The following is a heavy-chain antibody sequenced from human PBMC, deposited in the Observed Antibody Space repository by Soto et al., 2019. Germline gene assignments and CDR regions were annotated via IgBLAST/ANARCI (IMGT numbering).Heavy chain of an antibody. CDR1: GGSNSSSNW. CDR3: ASREEEAGTHYYYGMDV. D-gene: IGHD6-19*01. Sequence: SGTLFLTCAVSGGSNSSSNWWSSVRQPPGKGLEWIGEIYHSGSTNYNPSLKSRVTISVDKSKNQFSLKLSSVTAADTAVYYCASREEEAGTHYYYGMDVWGQGTTVT. V-gene: IGHV4-4*02. J-gene: IGHJ6*02. CDR2: IYHSGST.